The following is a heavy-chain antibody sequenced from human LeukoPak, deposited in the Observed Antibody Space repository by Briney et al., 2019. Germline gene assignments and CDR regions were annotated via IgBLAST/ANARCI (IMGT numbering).Heavy chain of an antibody. Sequence: GGSLRLSCAASGFTFSGYGMHWVRQAPGKGLEWVAVIWFDGSNKYYGGSVKGRFTISRDNSKNTLYLEMNRLRAEDTAVYYCARGLGERDGYNPVPDFRGQGTLVTVSS. CDR1: GFTFSGYG. J-gene: IGHJ4*02. CDR3: ARGLGERDGYNPVPDF. D-gene: IGHD5-24*01. CDR2: IWFDGSNK. V-gene: IGHV3-33*01.